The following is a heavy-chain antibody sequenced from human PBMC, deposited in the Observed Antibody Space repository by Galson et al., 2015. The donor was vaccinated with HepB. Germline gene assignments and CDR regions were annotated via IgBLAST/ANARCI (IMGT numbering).Heavy chain of an antibody. CDR2: IYTSGST. V-gene: IGHV4-61*02. CDR1: GVSISSNYYY. CDR3: ARETWGAQTPAFDS. Sequence: TLSLTCSVSGVSISSNYYYWSWIRPPAGKGLEWIGRIYTSGSTNYNPSLESRVAVSVDPFKNPFSLKLSSVTAADTAVYFCARETWGAQTPAFDSWGQGTLVTVSS. J-gene: IGHJ4*02. D-gene: IGHD3-16*01.